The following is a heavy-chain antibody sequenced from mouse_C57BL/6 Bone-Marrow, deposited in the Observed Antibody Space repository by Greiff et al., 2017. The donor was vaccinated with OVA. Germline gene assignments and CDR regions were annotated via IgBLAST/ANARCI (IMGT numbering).Heavy chain of an antibody. J-gene: IGHJ2*01. Sequence: EVKLMESGAELVRPGASVKLSCTASGFNIKDDYMHWVKQRPEQGLEWIGWIDPENGDTEYASKFQGKATITADTSSNTAYLQLSSLTSADTAVYYCTTLLGDYWGQGTTLTVSS. CDR1: GFNIKDDY. CDR3: TTLLGDY. V-gene: IGHV14-4*01. CDR2: IDPENGDT.